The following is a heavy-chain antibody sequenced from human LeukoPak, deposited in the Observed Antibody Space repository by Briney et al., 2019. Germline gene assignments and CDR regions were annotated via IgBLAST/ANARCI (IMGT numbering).Heavy chain of an antibody. Sequence: GGSLRLSCAASGFTFSSYAMHWVRQAPGKGLEWVAVISYDGSNKYYADSVKGRFTISRDNSKNTLYLQMNSLRAEDTAVYYCARDIGVVTAPDAFDTWGQGTMVTVSS. CDR2: ISYDGSNK. V-gene: IGHV3-30*04. D-gene: IGHD2-21*02. CDR3: ARDIGVVTAPDAFDT. CDR1: GFTFSSYA. J-gene: IGHJ3*02.